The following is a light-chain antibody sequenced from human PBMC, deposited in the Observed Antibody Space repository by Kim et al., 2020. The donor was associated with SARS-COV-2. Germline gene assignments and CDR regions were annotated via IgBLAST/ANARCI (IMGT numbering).Light chain of an antibody. CDR2: TNN. Sequence: QRVTISCSGSSSNIGTNTVNWYQLGPGTAPKLLIHTNNQRPSGVPDRFYGSKADTSASLAISGLQSEDEADYYCAAWDDSLNGFVAFGGGTQLTVL. V-gene: IGLV1-44*01. CDR3: AAWDDSLNGFVA. J-gene: IGLJ2*01. CDR1: SSNIGTNT.